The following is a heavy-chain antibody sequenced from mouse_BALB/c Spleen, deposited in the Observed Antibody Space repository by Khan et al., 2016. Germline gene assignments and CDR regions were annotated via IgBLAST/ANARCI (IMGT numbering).Heavy chain of an antibody. Sequence: QVTLKESGPGILQPSQTLSLTCSFSGFSLSTSGMGVSWIRQPSGKGLEWLAHIYWDDDKRYNPSLKSRLTNSKDTSRDQVFLKITSVDTADTATDYCARRGSASYGYFDYWGQGTTLTVSS. CDR2: IYWDDDK. D-gene: IGHD1-1*01. CDR1: GFSLSTSGMG. CDR3: ARRGSASYGYFDY. J-gene: IGHJ2*01. V-gene: IGHV8-12*01.